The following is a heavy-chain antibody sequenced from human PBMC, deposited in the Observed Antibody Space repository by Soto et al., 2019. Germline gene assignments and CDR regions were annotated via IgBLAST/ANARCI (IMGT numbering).Heavy chain of an antibody. Sequence: SVKVSCKASGFTFTSSAVQWVRQARGQRLEWIGWIVVGSGNTNYAQKFQERVTITRDMSTSTAYMELSSLRSEDTAVYYCAARLQSAAAGTYDYWGQGTLVTVSS. CDR2: IVVGSGNT. CDR1: GFTFTSSA. D-gene: IGHD6-13*01. J-gene: IGHJ4*02. CDR3: AARLQSAAAGTYDY. V-gene: IGHV1-58*01.